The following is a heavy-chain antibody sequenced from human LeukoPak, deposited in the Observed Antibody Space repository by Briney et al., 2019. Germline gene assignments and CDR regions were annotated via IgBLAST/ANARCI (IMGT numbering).Heavy chain of an antibody. J-gene: IGHJ5*02. CDR1: GGSFSGYY. CDR3: ARYCSSTSCYWFDP. Sequence: SETLSLTCAVYGGSFSGYYWSWIRQPPGKGLEWIGEINHSGSTNYNPSLKSRVTISVDTSKNQFSLKLSSVTAADTAVYYCARYCSSTSCYWFDPWGQGTLVTVS. D-gene: IGHD2-2*01. CDR2: INHSGST. V-gene: IGHV4-34*01.